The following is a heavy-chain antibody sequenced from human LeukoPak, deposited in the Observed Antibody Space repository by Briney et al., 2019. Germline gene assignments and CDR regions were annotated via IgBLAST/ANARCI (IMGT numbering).Heavy chain of an antibody. CDR1: GFTFSSYA. Sequence: GGSLRLSCAASGFTFSSYAMSWVRQAPGKGLEWVSAISGSGGSTYYADSVKGRFTISRDNSKNTLYLQMNSLRAEDTAVYYCARDRTTVIPYYYYGMDVWGQGTTVTVSS. V-gene: IGHV3-23*01. CDR2: ISGSGGST. J-gene: IGHJ6*02. D-gene: IGHD4-17*01. CDR3: ARDRTTVIPYYYYGMDV.